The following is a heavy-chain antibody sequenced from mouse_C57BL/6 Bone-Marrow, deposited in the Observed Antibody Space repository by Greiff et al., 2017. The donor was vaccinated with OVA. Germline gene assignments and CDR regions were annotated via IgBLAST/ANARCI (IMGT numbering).Heavy chain of an antibody. V-gene: IGHV1-26*01. CDR2: INPNNGGT. Sequence: EVQLQQSGPELVKPRASVKISCKASGYTFTDYYMNWVKQSHGKSLEWIGDINPNNGGTSYNQKFKGKATLTVDKSSSTAYMELRSLTSEDSAVYYCARNTVRAMDYWGQGTSVTVSS. D-gene: IGHD1-1*01. CDR1: GYTFTDYY. J-gene: IGHJ4*01. CDR3: ARNTVRAMDY.